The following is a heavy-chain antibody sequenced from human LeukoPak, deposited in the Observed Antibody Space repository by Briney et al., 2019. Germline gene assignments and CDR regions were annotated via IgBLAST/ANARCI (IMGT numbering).Heavy chain of an antibody. Sequence: PGGSLRLSCAASGFDFSDYYMSWIRQAPGKGLEWISNIKTTGLTTYYADSVKGRFTISRDNAKTSLYLQMNSLRAEDTAVYYCARDLSGVTGYTYGRGIDYWGQGTLVTVS. CDR3: ARDLSGVTGYTYGRGIDY. V-gene: IGHV3-11*04. J-gene: IGHJ4*02. CDR1: GFDFSDYY. CDR2: IKTTGLTT. D-gene: IGHD5-18*01.